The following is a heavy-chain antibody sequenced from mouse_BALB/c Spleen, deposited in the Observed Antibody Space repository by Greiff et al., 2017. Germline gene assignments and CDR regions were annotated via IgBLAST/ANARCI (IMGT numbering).Heavy chain of an antibody. D-gene: IGHD1-1*01. Sequence: QVTLKVSGPGILQPSQTLSLTCSFSGFSLSTSGMGVGWIRQPSGKGLEWLAHIWWDDDKRYNPALKSRLTISKDTSSNQVFLKIASVDTADTATYYCARIEGTVVATGWYFDVWGAGTTVTVSS. CDR2: IWWDDDK. J-gene: IGHJ1*01. CDR3: ARIEGTVVATGWYFDV. CDR1: GFSLSTSGMG. V-gene: IGHV8-8*01.